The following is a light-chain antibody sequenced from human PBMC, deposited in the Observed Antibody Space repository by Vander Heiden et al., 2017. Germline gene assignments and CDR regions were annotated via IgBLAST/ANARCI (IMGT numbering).Light chain of an antibody. CDR2: RND. V-gene: IGLV1-44*01. CDR3: ATWDETLNGLL. CDR1: DFNIGANP. Sequence: QSVLTQPPSASGTPGQRVTITCSGGDFNIGANPVNWYQQVPGTAPKVLIYRNDQRPSGVPDRFSGSKPGTSASLAISGLQSEDEGVYYCATWDETLNGLLFGGGTKLTV. J-gene: IGLJ2*01.